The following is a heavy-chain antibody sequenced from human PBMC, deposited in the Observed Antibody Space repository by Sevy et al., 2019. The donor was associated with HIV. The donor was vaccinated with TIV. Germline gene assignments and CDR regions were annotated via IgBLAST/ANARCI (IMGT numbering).Heavy chain of an antibody. CDR3: ARETSGWYGSFDY. J-gene: IGHJ4*02. Sequence: GGSLRLSCAASGFTVSSNYMSWVRQAPGKGLEWVSVIYSGGRTYYADSVKGRFTISRDNSKNTLYLQMNSLRAEDTAVYYGARETSGWYGSFDYWGQGTLVTVSS. D-gene: IGHD6-19*01. CDR1: GFTVSSNY. CDR2: IYSGGRT. V-gene: IGHV3-53*01.